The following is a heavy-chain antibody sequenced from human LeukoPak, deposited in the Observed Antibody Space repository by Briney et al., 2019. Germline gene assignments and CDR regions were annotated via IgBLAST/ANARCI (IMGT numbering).Heavy chain of an antibody. Sequence: GGSLRLSCVASGFTFSAYSMNWVRQAPGKGLEWVSYISGTSNTIYYADSVKGRFTISRDNAKNSLYLQVNSLRVEDTAIYYCARDLGSYSSGWYMGFDYWGQGTLVTVSS. J-gene: IGHJ4*02. V-gene: IGHV3-48*01. CDR2: ISGTSNTI. CDR3: ARDLGSYSSGWYMGFDY. CDR1: GFTFSAYS. D-gene: IGHD6-19*01.